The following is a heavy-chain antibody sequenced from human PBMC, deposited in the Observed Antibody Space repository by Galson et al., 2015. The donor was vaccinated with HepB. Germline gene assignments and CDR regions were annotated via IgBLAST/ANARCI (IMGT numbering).Heavy chain of an antibody. Sequence: LRLSCAASGFIVSSNYMSWVRQAPGKGLEWVSVIYSGGSTYYADSVKGRFTISRDNSKNTLYLQMNSLRAEDTAVYYCARGRTEVVQYYYYGMDAWGKGTTVTVSS. J-gene: IGHJ6*04. D-gene: IGHD1-1*01. CDR1: GFIVSSNY. V-gene: IGHV3-66*01. CDR2: IYSGGST. CDR3: ARGRTEVVQYYYYGMDA.